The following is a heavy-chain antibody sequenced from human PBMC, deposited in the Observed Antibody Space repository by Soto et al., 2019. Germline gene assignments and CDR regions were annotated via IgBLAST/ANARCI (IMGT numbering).Heavy chain of an antibody. CDR2: INPSGGST. CDR3: AKVPYGSGSSFDY. J-gene: IGHJ4*02. Sequence: ASVKVSCKASGYTFTSYYMHWVRQAPGQGLEWMGIINPSGGSTSYAQKFQGRGTMTRDTSTSTVYMELSSLRAEDTAVYCCAKVPYGSGSSFDYWGQGTLVTVSS. V-gene: IGHV1-46*01. D-gene: IGHD3-10*01. CDR1: GYTFTSYY.